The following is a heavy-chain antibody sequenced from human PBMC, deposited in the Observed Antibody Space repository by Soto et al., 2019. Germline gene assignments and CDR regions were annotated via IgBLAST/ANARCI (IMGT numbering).Heavy chain of an antibody. V-gene: IGHV4-4*07. D-gene: IGHD2-8*01. J-gene: IGHJ2*01. CDR2: ISASGRS. CDR3: ARGMGRYFDL. Sequence: QVQLQESGPGLVKPSETLSLTCTVSGDFISNFYWRWIRQPAGKGLQSLGRISASGRSNYNPNLQSRVAMSLDTSKNQFSLRLTSLSAADTAVYFCARGMGRYFDLWGRGTLVTVFS. CDR1: GDFISNFY.